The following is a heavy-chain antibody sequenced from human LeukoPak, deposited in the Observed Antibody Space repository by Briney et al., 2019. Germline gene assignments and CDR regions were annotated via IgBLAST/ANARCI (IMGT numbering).Heavy chain of an antibody. D-gene: IGHD2-2*01. J-gene: IGHJ6*03. CDR2: IYTSGST. V-gene: IGHV4-4*07. Sequence: PSETLSLTCTVSGGSISSYYWSWIRQPAGKGLEWIGRIYTSGSTNYNPSLKSRVTMSVDTSKNQFSLKLSSVTAADTAVYYCARDQGGVVVPAGYYYYYMDVWGEGTTVTVSS. CDR1: GGSISSYY. CDR3: ARDQGGVVVPAGYYYYYMDV.